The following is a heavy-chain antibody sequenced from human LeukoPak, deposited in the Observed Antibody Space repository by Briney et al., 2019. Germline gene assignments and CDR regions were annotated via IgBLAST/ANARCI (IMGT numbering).Heavy chain of an antibody. CDR2: MNPNSGNT. CDR3: ARGRLGDSSSSLV. Sequence: AAVKDSCKASRDTFTSHDINWVRPDTERGGEWMGWMNPNSGNTGYAQKFQGRVTMTRNTSISTAYMELSSLRSEDTAVYYCARGRLGDSSSSLVWGKGTTVTVSS. D-gene: IGHD6-13*01. J-gene: IGHJ6*04. CDR1: RDTFTSHD. V-gene: IGHV1-8*01.